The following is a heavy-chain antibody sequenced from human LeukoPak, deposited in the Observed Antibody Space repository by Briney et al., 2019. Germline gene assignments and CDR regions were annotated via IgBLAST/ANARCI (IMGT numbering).Heavy chain of an antibody. CDR1: GFTFSSYA. D-gene: IGHD4-17*01. J-gene: IGHJ4*02. CDR3: AKYKLMTTVTTPDY. V-gene: IGHV3-23*01. CDR2: ISGSGGST. Sequence: GGSLRLSCAASGFTFSSYAMSWVRQAPGKGLEWVSAISGSGGSTYYADSVKGRFTISRDNSKNTLYLQTNSLRAEDTAVYYCAKYKLMTTVTTPDYWGQGTLVTVSS.